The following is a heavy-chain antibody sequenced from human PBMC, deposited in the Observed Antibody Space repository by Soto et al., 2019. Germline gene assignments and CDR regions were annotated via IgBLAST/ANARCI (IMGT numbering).Heavy chain of an antibody. J-gene: IGHJ5*02. CDR2: IYYSGST. CDR3: ARVGSSIASYTWFDP. D-gene: IGHD6-6*01. Sequence: SETLSLTCTVSGGSISSYYWSWIRQPPGRGLEWIGYIYYSGSTNYNPSLKSRVTISVDTSKNQFSLKLSSVTAADTAVYYCARVGSSIASYTWFDPWGQGNLLTVSS. V-gene: IGHV4-59*01. CDR1: GGSISSYY.